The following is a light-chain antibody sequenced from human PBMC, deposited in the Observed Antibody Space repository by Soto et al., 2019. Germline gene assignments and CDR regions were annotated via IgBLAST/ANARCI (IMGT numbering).Light chain of an antibody. J-gene: IGLJ2*01. Sequence: QSVLTQPRSVSGSPGQSVTISCTGTSRDVGGYKYVSWYQQHPGKVPNLIIYDVSERPSGVPDRFSGSKSGNTASLSISGLQDEDEADYYCCSYAGSYAVLFGGGTKLTVL. CDR2: DVS. CDR3: CSYAGSYAVL. CDR1: SRDVGGYKY. V-gene: IGLV2-11*01.